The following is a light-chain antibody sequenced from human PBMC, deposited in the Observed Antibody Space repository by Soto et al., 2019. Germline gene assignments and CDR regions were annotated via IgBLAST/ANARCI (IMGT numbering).Light chain of an antibody. J-gene: IGLJ2*01. Sequence: QSALTQPPSASGSPGQSVTISCTGTSSDVGAYNYVSWYQQHPGRAPKLMIYEVIKRPSGVPDRFSGSKSANTASLTVSGLQPEDEADYYCSSYEGNHNFVVFGGGTKLTVL. CDR1: SSDVGAYNY. CDR3: SSYEGNHNFVV. CDR2: EVI. V-gene: IGLV2-8*01.